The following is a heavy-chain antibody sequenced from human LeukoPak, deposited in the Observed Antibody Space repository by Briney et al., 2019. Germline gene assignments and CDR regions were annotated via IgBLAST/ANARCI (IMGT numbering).Heavy chain of an antibody. V-gene: IGHV3-30*18. CDR2: ISYDGSNK. CDR1: GFTFSNYG. Sequence: PGGSLRLSCAASGFTFSNYGMHWVRQAPGKGLEWVAFISYDGSNKYYADSVKGRFTISRDNSKNTVSLQMNSLRAEDTAVYYCAKKAFDSGSYHGLDPWGQEPWSPSPQ. CDR3: AKKAFDSGSYHGLDP. D-gene: IGHD3-10*01. J-gene: IGHJ5*02.